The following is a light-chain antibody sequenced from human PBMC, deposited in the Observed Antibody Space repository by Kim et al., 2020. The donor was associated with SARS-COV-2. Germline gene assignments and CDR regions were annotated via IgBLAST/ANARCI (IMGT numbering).Light chain of an antibody. CDR2: SNN. V-gene: IGLV1-44*01. CDR1: SSNIGRNN. Sequence: SVLTQPPSASGTPGQRVTISCSGSSSNIGRNNVVWYQQLPGAAPNLLIYSNNQRPSGIPDRFSGSRSGTSASLAISGLQSGDEADYYCAVWDDSLKQGVFGGGTQLTVL. CDR3: AVWDDSLKQGV. J-gene: IGLJ3*02.